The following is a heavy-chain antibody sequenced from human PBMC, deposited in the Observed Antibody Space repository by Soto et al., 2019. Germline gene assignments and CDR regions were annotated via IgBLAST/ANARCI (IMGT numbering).Heavy chain of an antibody. CDR2: IIPIFGTA. J-gene: IGHJ6*02. Sequence: ASVKVSCKASGGTFSSYAISWVRQAPGQGLEWMGGIIPIFGTANYAQKFQGRVTITADESTSTAYMELSSLRSEDTAVYYCGKGGYYYGMDVWGQGTTVTVSS. CDR3: GKGGYYYGMDV. CDR1: GGTFSSYA. V-gene: IGHV1-69*13. D-gene: IGHD3-16*01.